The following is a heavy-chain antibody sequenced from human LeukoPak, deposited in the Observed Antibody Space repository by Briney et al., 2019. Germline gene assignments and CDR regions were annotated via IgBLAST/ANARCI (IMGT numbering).Heavy chain of an antibody. CDR1: GFTFSDFF. D-gene: IGHD2-8*02. V-gene: IGHV3-11*01. Sequence: GGSLRLSCVASGFTFSDFFMSWIRQAPGKGLEWISFISYRAYTPYYADSVKGRFTISRDNAKNSVFLQMNSLRVEDTAVYYCASGYRSGYHYWGQGTLVSVSS. CDR3: ASGYRSGYHY. J-gene: IGHJ4*02. CDR2: ISYRAYTP.